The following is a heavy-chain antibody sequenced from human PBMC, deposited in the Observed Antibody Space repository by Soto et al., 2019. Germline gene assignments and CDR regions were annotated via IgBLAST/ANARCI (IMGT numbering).Heavy chain of an antibody. CDR1: GFTFSGSA. CDR2: IRSKANSYAT. CDR3: TRTYYGSGSYYPS. J-gene: IGHJ5*02. Sequence: EVQLVESGGGLVQPGGSLKLSCAASGFTFSGSAMHWVRQASGKGLEWVGRIRSKANSYATAYAASVKGRFTISRDDSKHTAYLQMNSLKTEDTDVYYCTRTYYGSGSYYPSWGQGTLVTVSS. D-gene: IGHD3-10*01. V-gene: IGHV3-73*02.